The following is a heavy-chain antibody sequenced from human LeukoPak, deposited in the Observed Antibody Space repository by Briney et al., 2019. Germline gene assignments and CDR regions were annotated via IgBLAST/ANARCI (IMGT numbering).Heavy chain of an antibody. Sequence: ASVKVSCKASGYTFTSYDINWVRQATGQGLEWMGWMNPNSGNTGYAQKFQGRVTITRNISISTAYMELSSLRSEDTVVYYCATRGITIFGVVFDYWGQGTLVTVSS. CDR1: GYTFTSYD. CDR2: MNPNSGNT. J-gene: IGHJ4*02. CDR3: ATRGITIFGVVFDY. V-gene: IGHV1-8*03. D-gene: IGHD3-3*01.